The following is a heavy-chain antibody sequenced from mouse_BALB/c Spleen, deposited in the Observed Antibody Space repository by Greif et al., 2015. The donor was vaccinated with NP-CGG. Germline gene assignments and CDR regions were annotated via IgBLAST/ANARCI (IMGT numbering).Heavy chain of an antibody. V-gene: IGHV3-6*02. D-gene: IGHD2-1*01. J-gene: IGHJ1*01. CDR1: GYSITSGYY. CDR2: ISYDGSN. CDR3: ASYYGNYWYFDV. Sequence: ESGPGLVKPSQSLSLTCSVTGYSITSGYYWNWIRQFPGNKLEWMGYISYDGSNNYNPSLKNRISTTRDTSKDQFFLKLNSVTTEDTATYYCASYYGNYWYFDVWGAGTTVTVSS.